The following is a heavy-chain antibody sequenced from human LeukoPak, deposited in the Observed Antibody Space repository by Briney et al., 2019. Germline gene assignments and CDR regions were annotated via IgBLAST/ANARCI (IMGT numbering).Heavy chain of an antibody. J-gene: IGHJ4*02. V-gene: IGHV3-23*01. D-gene: IGHD3-22*01. CDR1: GFTFSTYA. CDR3: AKDGGTMIVATFDY. Sequence: PGGSLSLSCAASGFTFSTYAMSWVRQAPGKGLEWVSAISGSGGSTYYAASVKGRFTISRDNSNNTLYMQLNSLIAEDTALYYCAKDGGTMIVATFDYWGQGTLVTVSS. CDR2: ISGSGGST.